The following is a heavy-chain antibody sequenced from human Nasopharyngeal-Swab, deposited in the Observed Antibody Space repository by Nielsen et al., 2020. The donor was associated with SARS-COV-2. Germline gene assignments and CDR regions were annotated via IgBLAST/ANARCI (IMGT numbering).Heavy chain of an antibody. J-gene: IGHJ4*02. D-gene: IGHD6-13*01. CDR2: IYYSGGS. CDR1: GASMSSDY. CDR3: ARLIVESGSWYSVSGYFDY. V-gene: IGHV4-59*12. Sequence: SETLSLTCTVSGASMSSDYWSWIRQPPGKGLEWIGYIYYSGGSHSNPSLGSRVTMSIDTSNDQFSLKLNSVTAADTAVYYCARLIVESGSWYSVSGYFDYWGQGTLVTVSS.